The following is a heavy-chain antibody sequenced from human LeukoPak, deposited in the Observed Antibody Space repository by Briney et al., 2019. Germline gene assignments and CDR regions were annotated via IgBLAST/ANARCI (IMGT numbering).Heavy chain of an antibody. D-gene: IGHD2-2*01. CDR3: ARDRCSSTSCSLGFLDV. Sequence: GGSLRLSCAASGFTFSTYWIHWVRHAPGKGLVWVSRINIDGSRTTYADSVKGRFTISRDNAKNTLYLQMNSLRAEDTAVYYCARDRCSSTSCSLGFLDVWGKGTTVTVSS. J-gene: IGHJ6*04. CDR2: INIDGSRT. CDR1: GFTFSTYW. V-gene: IGHV3-74*01.